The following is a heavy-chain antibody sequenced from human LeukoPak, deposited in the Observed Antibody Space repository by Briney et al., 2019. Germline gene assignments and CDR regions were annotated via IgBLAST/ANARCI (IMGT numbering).Heavy chain of an antibody. CDR2: INPNSGGT. CDR1: GYTFTGYY. Sequence: ASVTVSCKASGYTFTGYYMHWVRQAPGQGLEWMGWINPNSGGTNYAQKFQGRVTMTRDTSISTAYMELSRLRSDDTAVYYCASLVGSGYSSSFDYWGQGTLVTVSS. CDR3: ASLVGSGYSSSFDY. V-gene: IGHV1-2*02. D-gene: IGHD3-3*01. J-gene: IGHJ4*02.